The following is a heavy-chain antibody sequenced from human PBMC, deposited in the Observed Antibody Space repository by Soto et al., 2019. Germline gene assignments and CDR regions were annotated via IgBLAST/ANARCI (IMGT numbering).Heavy chain of an antibody. D-gene: IGHD3-16*01. CDR2: VTGSGGST. Sequence: EVQLLESGGASVQPGGSLRLSCAASGFIFGNYAMTWVRQAPGKGLEWVSAVTGSGGSTYYADSVKGRFSISRDNSKNTLHLKMNTLRAEDTAVYYCAKSDYVWGRNSSYYFDYWGQGTLVTVSS. CDR3: AKSDYVWGRNSSYYFDY. V-gene: IGHV3-23*01. CDR1: GFIFGNYA. J-gene: IGHJ4*02.